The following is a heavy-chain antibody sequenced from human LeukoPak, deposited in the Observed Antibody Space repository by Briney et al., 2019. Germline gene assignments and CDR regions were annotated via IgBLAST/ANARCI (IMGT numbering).Heavy chain of an antibody. CDR1: GGSIRSYY. CDR3: ARLNTAMGTGTYGMDV. V-gene: IGHV4-59*01. J-gene: IGHJ6*02. D-gene: IGHD5-18*01. CDR2: IYYSGST. Sequence: AETLSLTCTVSGGSIRSYYWSWIRQPPGKGLERIGYIYYSGSTNYNPSLKSRVTISVDTSKNQFSLKLSSVTAADTAVYYCARLNTAMGTGTYGMDVWGQGTTVTVSS.